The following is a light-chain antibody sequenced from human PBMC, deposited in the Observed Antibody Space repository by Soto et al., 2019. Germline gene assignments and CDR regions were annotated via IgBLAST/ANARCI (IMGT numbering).Light chain of an antibody. V-gene: IGKV3-20*01. J-gene: IGKJ2*01. CDR3: HHYVSSRHT. Sequence: EVVLTKSPVTLSLSPGERATLSCSASQSVSSTYLAWYRHKPGQAPGLLIYGPSIRAADIPDRFSGSGSGTDFTLTISRLEPEDFAVYYCHHYVSSRHTFGQWTKWEIK. CDR1: QSVSSTY. CDR2: GPS.